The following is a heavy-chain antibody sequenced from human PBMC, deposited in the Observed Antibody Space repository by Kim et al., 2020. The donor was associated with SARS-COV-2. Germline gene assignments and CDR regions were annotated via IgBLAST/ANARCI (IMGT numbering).Heavy chain of an antibody. Sequence: SVKVSCKASGGTFSSYAISWVLQAPGQGLEWMGGIIPIFGTANYAQKFQGRVTITADKSTSTAYMELSSLRSEDTAVYYCARLTYPRYSGYDYPPYFDYWGHGTLVSVSS. D-gene: IGHD5-12*01. J-gene: IGHJ4*01. CDR2: IIPIFGTA. CDR1: GGTFSSYA. CDR3: ARLTYPRYSGYDYPPYFDY. V-gene: IGHV1-69*06.